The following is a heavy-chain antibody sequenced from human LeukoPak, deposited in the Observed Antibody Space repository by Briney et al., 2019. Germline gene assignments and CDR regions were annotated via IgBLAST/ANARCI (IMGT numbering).Heavy chain of an antibody. J-gene: IGHJ5*01. Sequence: GGSLRLSCAASGFTFSSYAMHWVRQAPGKGLEWVAVISYDGSNKYYADSVKGRFTISRDNSKNTLYLQMNSLRAEDTAVYYCARGYSSGWFDYWGQGTLVTVSS. CDR1: GFTFSSYA. V-gene: IGHV3-30*04. CDR3: ARGYSSGWFDY. D-gene: IGHD6-19*01. CDR2: ISYDGSNK.